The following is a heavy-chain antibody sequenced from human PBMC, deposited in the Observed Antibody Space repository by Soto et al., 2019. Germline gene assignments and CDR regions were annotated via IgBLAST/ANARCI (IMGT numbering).Heavy chain of an antibody. J-gene: IGHJ5*02. Sequence: SQTLSLTCAISGDSVASNSSAWHWVRQSPSRVLEWLGRTYYRSKWFNDYALSVESRITINPDTSKNQFSLHLNSVTPEDTAVYYCARGDPSNSSGFYSWFDPWGQGPMVTFSS. CDR3: ARGDPSNSSGFYSWFDP. CDR1: GDSVASNSSA. CDR2: TYYRSKWFN. V-gene: IGHV6-1*01. D-gene: IGHD3-22*01.